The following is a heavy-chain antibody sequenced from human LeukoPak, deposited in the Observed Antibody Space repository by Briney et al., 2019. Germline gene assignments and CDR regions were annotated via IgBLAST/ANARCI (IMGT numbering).Heavy chain of an antibody. Sequence: GGSLRLSCAASGFTFSSYAMSWVRQAPGKGLEWVSAISGSGGSTYYADSVKGRFTISRDNSKNTLYLQMNSLRAEDTAVYYCAGAGGLWFGELYYGMDVWGQGTTVTVSS. J-gene: IGHJ6*02. CDR2: ISGSGGST. V-gene: IGHV3-23*01. D-gene: IGHD3-10*01. CDR3: AGAGGLWFGELYYGMDV. CDR1: GFTFSSYA.